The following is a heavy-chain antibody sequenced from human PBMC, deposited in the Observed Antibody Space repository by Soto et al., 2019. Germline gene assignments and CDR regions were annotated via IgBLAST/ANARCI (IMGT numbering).Heavy chain of an antibody. V-gene: IGHV1-58*02. CDR2: IVVGSGNT. CDR1: GFTFTSSA. D-gene: IGHD4-17*01. CDR3: AASPDYGDYVGLLDY. J-gene: IGHJ4*02. Sequence: SVKVSCKASGFTFTSSAMQWVRQARGQRLEWIGWIVVGSGNTNYAQKFQERVTITRDMSTSTAYMELSSLRSEDTAVYYCAASPDYGDYVGLLDYWGQGTLVTVSS.